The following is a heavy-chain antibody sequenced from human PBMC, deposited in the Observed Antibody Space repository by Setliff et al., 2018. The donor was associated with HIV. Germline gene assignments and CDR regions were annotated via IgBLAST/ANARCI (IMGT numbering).Heavy chain of an antibody. CDR2: IYSGSSSA. Sequence: PGGSLRLSCVTSGVTFINAAMAWVRQAPGKGPEWISFIYSGSSSAVFADSVKGRFTISRDNSRNTLFLQMNSLRAEDTAVYYCAKEPSSCSAPSPSLCGYFDSWGQGTQVTVSS. V-gene: IGHV3-23*03. CDR1: GVTFINAA. CDR3: AKEPSSCSAPSPSLCGYFDS. J-gene: IGHJ4*01. D-gene: IGHD2-2*01.